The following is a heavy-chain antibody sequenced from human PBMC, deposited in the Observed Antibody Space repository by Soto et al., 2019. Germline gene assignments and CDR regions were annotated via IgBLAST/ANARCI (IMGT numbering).Heavy chain of an antibody. CDR1: GYTFTAYY. D-gene: IGHD4-17*01. CDR2: IHPTSGGT. J-gene: IGHJ4*02. Sequence: QVQLVQSGTEVKKPGASVTVSCKPSGYTFTAYYIFWVRQAPGQGLEFMGWIHPTSGGTNFAQKFEGRVTLTRDTSLSTAYMELSGLKSDDTAIYYCAREATTGYLDYWGQGTLVTVSS. V-gene: IGHV1-2*02. CDR3: AREATTGYLDY.